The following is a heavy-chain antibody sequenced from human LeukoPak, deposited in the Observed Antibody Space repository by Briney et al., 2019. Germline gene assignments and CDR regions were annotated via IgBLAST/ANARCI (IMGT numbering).Heavy chain of an antibody. D-gene: IGHD2/OR15-2a*01. CDR1: GGSISSSSYY. Sequence: PSETLSLTCTVSGGSISSSSYYWGWIRQPPGKGLEWIGSIYYSGSTYYNPSLKSRVTISVDTSKNQFSLKLSSVTAADTAVYYCARVISSFFDYWGQGTLVTVSS. CDR2: IYYSGST. J-gene: IGHJ4*02. CDR3: ARVISSFFDY. V-gene: IGHV4-39*01.